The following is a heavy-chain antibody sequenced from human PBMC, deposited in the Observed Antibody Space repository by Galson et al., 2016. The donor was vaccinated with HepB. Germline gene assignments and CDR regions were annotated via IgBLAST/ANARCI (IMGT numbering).Heavy chain of an antibody. CDR1: GGSMSYYY. Sequence: ETLSLTCTVSGGSMSYYYWSWIRQPPGKGLEWIVYIYYSGSTNYNPSLKSRVTISVDASKNQFSLKLTSVTAADTAVYYCARDDSGGWYGFHYGMDVWGQGTTVTVSS. CDR3: ARDDSGGWYGFHYGMDV. CDR2: IYYSGST. J-gene: IGHJ6*02. D-gene: IGHD6-19*01. V-gene: IGHV4-59*01.